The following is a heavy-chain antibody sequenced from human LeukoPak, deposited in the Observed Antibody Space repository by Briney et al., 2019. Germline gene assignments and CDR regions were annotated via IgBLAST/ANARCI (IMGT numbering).Heavy chain of an antibody. Sequence: PGRSLRLSCAASGFTFSSYGMHWVRQAPGKGLEWVAVISYDGSNKYYADSVKGRFTISRDNSKNTLYLQMNSLRAEDTAVYYCAKEPYGDYGSFQHWGQGTLVTVSS. CDR1: GFTFSSYG. D-gene: IGHD4-17*01. V-gene: IGHV3-30*18. CDR3: AKEPYGDYGSFQH. J-gene: IGHJ1*01. CDR2: ISYDGSNK.